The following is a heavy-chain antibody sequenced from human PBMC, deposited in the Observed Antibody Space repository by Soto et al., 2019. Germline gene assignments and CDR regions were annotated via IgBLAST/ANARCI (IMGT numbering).Heavy chain of an antibody. CDR1: GFTFSNAW. Sequence: PGGSLRLSCAASGFTFSNAWLSWVRQAPGKGLEWVGRIKSKTDGGTTDYTAPVKGRLTISRDDSKYTLYLQMNSLKIDDTAVYYCTTGSTSTKNYWGQGTLVTVSS. D-gene: IGHD6-6*01. V-gene: IGHV3-15*01. CDR3: TTGSTSTKNY. CDR2: IKSKTDGGTT. J-gene: IGHJ4*02.